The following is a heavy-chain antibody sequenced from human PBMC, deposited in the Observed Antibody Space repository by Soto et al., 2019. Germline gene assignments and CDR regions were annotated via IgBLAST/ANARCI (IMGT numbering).Heavy chain of an antibody. D-gene: IGHD3-22*01. V-gene: IGHV4-4*07. CDR3: ARDRNYYDTSDYYSKFDY. J-gene: IGHJ4*02. CDR1: GGSISSYY. Sequence: PSETLSLTCTVSGGSISSYYWSWIRQPAGKGLEWIGRIYSSGSTSGSTNYNPSLKSRVTMSVDTSKNRFSLKLSSVTAADTAVYYCARDRNYYDTSDYYSKFDYWGQGTLVTVSS. CDR2: IYSSGSTSGST.